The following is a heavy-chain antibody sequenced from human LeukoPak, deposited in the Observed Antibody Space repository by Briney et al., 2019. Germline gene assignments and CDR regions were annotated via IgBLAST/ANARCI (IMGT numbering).Heavy chain of an antibody. V-gene: IGHV4-38-2*02. CDR1: GYSISSGYL. J-gene: IGHJ4*02. CDR2: INHSGST. D-gene: IGHD5-18*01. CDR3: VRGLGYSYFGY. Sequence: ETLSLTCTVSGYSISSGYLWGWIRQPPGKGLEWIGEINHSGSTNYNPSLKSRVTISVDTSKNQFSLKLSSVTAADTAVYYCVRGLGYSYFGYWGQGTLVTVSS.